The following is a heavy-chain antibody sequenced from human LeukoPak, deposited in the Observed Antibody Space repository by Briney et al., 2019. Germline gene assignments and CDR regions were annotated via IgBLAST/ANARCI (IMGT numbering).Heavy chain of an antibody. CDR1: GGSISSGGYS. CDR3: ARGGIFATMSDAFDI. D-gene: IGHD2/OR15-2a*01. Sequence: SETLSLTCAVSGGSISSGGYSWNWIRQPPGKGLEWIGYIYHSGSTYYNPSLKSRVTISVDRSKNQFSLKLSSVTAADTAVYYCARGGIFATMSDAFDIWGQGTMVTVSS. V-gene: IGHV4-30-2*01. CDR2: IYHSGST. J-gene: IGHJ3*02.